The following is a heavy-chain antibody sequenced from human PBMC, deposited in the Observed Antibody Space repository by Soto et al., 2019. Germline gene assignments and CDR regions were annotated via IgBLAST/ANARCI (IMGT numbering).Heavy chain of an antibody. CDR2: IIPIFGTA. CDR3: ASGDYVSANKDV. D-gene: IGHD3-16*01. CDR1: GGTFSSYA. V-gene: IGHV1-69*12. J-gene: IGHJ6*02. Sequence: QVQLVQSGAEVKKPGSSVKVSCKASGGTFSSYAIRWVRQAPVQGLEWMGGIIPIFGTANYAQKFQGRVTITADESTSRAYTELSSLRSEDTAVYYCASGDYVSANKDVWGQGTTVTVSS.